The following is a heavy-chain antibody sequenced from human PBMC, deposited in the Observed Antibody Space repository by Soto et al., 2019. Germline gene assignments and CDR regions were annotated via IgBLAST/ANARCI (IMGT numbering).Heavy chain of an antibody. CDR3: ARAYCSGGNCHLPRFHP. CDR2: MYSGGDP. CDR1: GFTVSGNY. D-gene: IGHD2-15*01. Sequence: GGSLRLSCAASGFTVSGNYMSWVRQAPGKGLEWVSVMYSGGDPYYADSVNGRFTFSRDISKNTLYLQMNSLRAEDTAVYYCARAYCSGGNCHLPRFHPWGQGTLVTVSS. V-gene: IGHV3-53*01. J-gene: IGHJ5*02.